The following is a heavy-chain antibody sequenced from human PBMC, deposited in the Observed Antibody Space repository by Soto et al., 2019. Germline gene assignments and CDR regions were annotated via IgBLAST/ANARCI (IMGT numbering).Heavy chain of an antibody. CDR3: ASSLRFLEWLSQLDAFDI. CDR1: GFTFSDYY. CDR2: ISSSGSTI. Sequence: GGSLRLSCAASGFTFSDYYMSWIRQAPGKGLEWVSYISSSGSTIYYADSVKGRFTISRDNAKNSLYLQMNSLRAEDTAVYYCASSLRFLEWLSQLDAFDIWGQGTMVTVSS. J-gene: IGHJ3*02. D-gene: IGHD3-3*01. V-gene: IGHV3-11*01.